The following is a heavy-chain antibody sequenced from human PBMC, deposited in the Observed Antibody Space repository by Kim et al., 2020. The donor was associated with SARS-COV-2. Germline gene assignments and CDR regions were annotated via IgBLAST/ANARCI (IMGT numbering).Heavy chain of an antibody. V-gene: IGHV1-46*01. CDR3: ARDRVGSSGSHWDGMDV. CDR1: GYTFTSYY. Sequence: ASVKVSCKASGYTFTSYYMHWVRQAPGQGLEWMGIINPSGGSTSYAQKFQGRVTMTRDTSTSTVYMELSSLRSEDTAVYYCARDRVGSSGSHWDGMDVWGQGTTVTVSS. D-gene: IGHD3-22*01. CDR2: INPSGGST. J-gene: IGHJ6*02.